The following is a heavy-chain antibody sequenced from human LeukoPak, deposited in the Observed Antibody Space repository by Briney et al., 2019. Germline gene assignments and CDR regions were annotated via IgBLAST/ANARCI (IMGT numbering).Heavy chain of an antibody. CDR2: INPDGRDT. D-gene: IGHD6-19*01. CDR1: GFTFSSRY. V-gene: IGHV3-74*03. CDR3: ARAVAATGSSDF. Sequence: PGESLRLSCAASGFTFSSRYMHWVRQAPGTGLVWVSRINPDGRDTKYAESVRGRFTMSRDNGENTLYLQMNNLRADDTGVYYCARAVAATGSSDFWGQGTLVTVSS. J-gene: IGHJ4*02.